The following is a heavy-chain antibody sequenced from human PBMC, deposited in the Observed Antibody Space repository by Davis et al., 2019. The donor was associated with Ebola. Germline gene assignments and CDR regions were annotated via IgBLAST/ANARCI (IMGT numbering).Heavy chain of an antibody. J-gene: IGHJ6*02. CDR1: GFTFSSYA. CDR3: ARGRGAASRYGMDV. CDR2: ISGSGGST. Sequence: GESLKISCAASGFTFSSYAMSWVRQAPGKGLEWVSAISGSGGSTYYADSVKGRFTISRDNSKNSLYLQMNSLRAEDTAVYYCARGRGAASRYGMDVWGQGTTVTVSS. V-gene: IGHV3-23*01. D-gene: IGHD6-13*01.